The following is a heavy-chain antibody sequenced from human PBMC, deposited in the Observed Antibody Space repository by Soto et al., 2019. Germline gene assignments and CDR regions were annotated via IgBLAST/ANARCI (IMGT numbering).Heavy chain of an antibody. CDR2: MRPNSGNT. Sequence: QVQLVQSGAEVKKPGASVKVSCKASGYTFNSYAINWVRQATGQGLEWLGWMRPNSGNTDYAQKFQGRVTMPRNTAISTAYMELRSLRSEDTDLYYCARQKLPTGGYFDNCVPGPLVTVSS. V-gene: IGHV1-8*01. CDR1: GYTFNSYA. CDR3: ARQKLPTGGYFDN. J-gene: IGHJ4*02. D-gene: IGHD2-21*01.